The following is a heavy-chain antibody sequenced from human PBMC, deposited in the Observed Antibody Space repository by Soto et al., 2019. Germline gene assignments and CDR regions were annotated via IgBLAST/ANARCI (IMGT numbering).Heavy chain of an antibody. V-gene: IGHV4-59*01. CDR2: IYYSGST. D-gene: IGHD2-2*02. CDR3: ARELYCSSTSCYTWGLGNWFDP. Sequence: NPSETLSLTCTVSGGSISSYYWSWIRQPPGKGLEWIGYIYYSGSTNYNPSLKSRVTISVDTCKNQFSLKLSSVTAADTAVYYCARELYCSSTSCYTWGLGNWFDPWGQGTLVTVSS. CDR1: GGSISSYY. J-gene: IGHJ5*02.